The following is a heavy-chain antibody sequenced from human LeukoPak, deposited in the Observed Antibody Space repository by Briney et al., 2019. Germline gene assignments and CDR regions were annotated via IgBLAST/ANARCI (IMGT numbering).Heavy chain of an antibody. CDR3: AREYAPDRQQPEYYFDY. CDR1: GFTVSSNY. V-gene: IGHV3-53*01. D-gene: IGHD6-13*01. CDR2: IYSGGST. J-gene: IGHJ4*02. Sequence: GGSLRLSCAASGFTVSSNYMSWVRQAPGKGLEWVSVIYSGGSTYYADSVKGRFTISRDNSKNTLYLQMNSLRAEDTAVYYCAREYAPDRQQPEYYFDYWGQGTLVTVSS.